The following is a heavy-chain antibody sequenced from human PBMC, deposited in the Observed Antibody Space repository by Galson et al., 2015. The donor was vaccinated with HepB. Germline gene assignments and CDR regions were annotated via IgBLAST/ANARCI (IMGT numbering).Heavy chain of an antibody. CDR2: IKSKTDGGTT. V-gene: IGHV3-15*07. J-gene: IGHJ3*02. CDR1: GFTFSNAW. CDR3: TTEKDIVVVPAAPDAFDI. D-gene: IGHD2-2*01. Sequence: SLRLSCAASGFTFSNAWMNRVRQAPGKGLEWIGRIKSKTDGGTTDYAAPVKGRFTISRDDSKNTLYLQMNSLKTEDTAVYYCTTEKDIVVVPAAPDAFDIWGQGTMVTVSS.